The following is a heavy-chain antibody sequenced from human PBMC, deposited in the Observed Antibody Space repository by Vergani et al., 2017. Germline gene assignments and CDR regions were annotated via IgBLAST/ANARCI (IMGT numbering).Heavy chain of an antibody. CDR1: GYTFSSYG. CDR2: VRYDGTNK. Sequence: QVQLVESGGGVVQRGGSLRLSCAASGYTFSSYGMHLVRQAPGTGLEWVAFVRYDGTNKYYADSVKGRFTISRDNSKNTLYLQMNSLRAEDTAVYYCAKGEGIVANWKGYYYNGMDVWGQGTTVTVSS. CDR3: AKGEGIVANWKGYYYNGMDV. V-gene: IGHV3-30*02. J-gene: IGHJ6*02. D-gene: IGHD1-26*01.